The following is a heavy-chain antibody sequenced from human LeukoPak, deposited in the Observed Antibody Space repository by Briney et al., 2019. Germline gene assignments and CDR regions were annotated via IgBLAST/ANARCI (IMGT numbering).Heavy chain of an antibody. J-gene: IGHJ4*02. Sequence: GGSLRLSCAASGFTFSSYAMSWVRQAPGKGLEWVSVISGSGGNINYADSVMGRFTISRDNFKNTLYLQMNSLRAEDTAIYYCAKDGGPSSSGSQFFNYWGQGALVTVSS. CDR1: GFTFSSYA. CDR2: ISGSGGNI. CDR3: AKDGGPSSSGSQFFNY. V-gene: IGHV3-23*01. D-gene: IGHD1-26*01.